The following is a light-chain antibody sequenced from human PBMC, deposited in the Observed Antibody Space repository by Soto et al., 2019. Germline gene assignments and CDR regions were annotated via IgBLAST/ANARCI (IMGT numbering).Light chain of an antibody. CDR2: GAS. CDR1: QSVSSSY. Sequence: VLTQSPGTLSLSPGERATLSCRASQSVSSSYLAWYQQKPGQAPRLLIYGASSRATGIPDRFSGSGSGTAFTLNISRLEPEDFAVYYCHQYGSLYTFGQGTSLEIK. J-gene: IGKJ2*01. CDR3: HQYGSLYT. V-gene: IGKV3-20*01.